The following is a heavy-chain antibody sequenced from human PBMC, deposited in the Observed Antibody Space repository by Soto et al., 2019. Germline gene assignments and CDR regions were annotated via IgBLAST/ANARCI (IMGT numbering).Heavy chain of an antibody. D-gene: IGHD6-13*01. CDR1: GVSISSGGYY. Sequence: SETLSLTCSVSGVSISSGGYYWSWIRQHPGKGLEWIGYIYYSGSTYYNPSLKSRVTISVDTSKNQFSLKLSSVTAADTAVYYFAGPPGGSSAWFAPWGRGTLVTVSS. J-gene: IGHJ5*02. CDR3: AGPPGGSSAWFAP. V-gene: IGHV4-30-4*08. CDR2: IYYSGST.